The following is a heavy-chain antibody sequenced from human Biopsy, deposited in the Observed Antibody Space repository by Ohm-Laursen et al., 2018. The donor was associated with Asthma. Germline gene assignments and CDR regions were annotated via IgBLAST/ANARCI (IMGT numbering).Heavy chain of an antibody. J-gene: IGHJ3*02. CDR3: ARDLGIVGATPDGFNI. V-gene: IGHV4-30-4*01. CDR2: VYSSGST. D-gene: IGHD1-26*01. CDR1: GGSTSSEDYY. Sequence: SQTPSLTCTVSGGSTSSEDYYWTWIRQPPGKGLEWVGYVYSSGSTYYNPSLDSRVMISLDTSKNQFSLSLSSVTAADTAVYFCARDLGIVGATPDGFNIWGQGTLVTVSS.